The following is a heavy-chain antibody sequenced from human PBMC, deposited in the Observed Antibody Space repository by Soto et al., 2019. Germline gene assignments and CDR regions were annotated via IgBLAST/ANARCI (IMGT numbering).Heavy chain of an antibody. Sequence: LSLTCTVSGGSISSGDYYWSWIRQPPGKGLEWIGYIYYSGSTYYNPSLKSRVTISVDTSKNQFSLKLSSVTAADTAVYYCARVFHWSRWYFDYWGQGTLVTVSS. V-gene: IGHV4-30-4*01. CDR3: ARVFHWSRWYFDY. J-gene: IGHJ4*02. D-gene: IGHD2-15*01. CDR2: IYYSGST. CDR1: GGSISSGDYY.